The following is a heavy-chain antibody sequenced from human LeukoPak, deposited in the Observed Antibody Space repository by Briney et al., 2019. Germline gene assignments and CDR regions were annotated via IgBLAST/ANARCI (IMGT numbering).Heavy chain of an antibody. CDR3: SREKVWVLRYFDWLFLKPEGY. J-gene: IGHJ4*02. CDR2: ISSTSNYI. Sequence: PGGSLRLSCAASGFTFSTYAISWVRQAPGKGLEWVSCISSTSNYIFYADSVRGRFTISRDNAKNSLYLQMKSLKTEDTAVYYCSREKVWVLRYFDWLFLKPEGYWGQGTLVTVSS. D-gene: IGHD3-9*01. V-gene: IGHV3-21*04. CDR1: GFTFSTYA.